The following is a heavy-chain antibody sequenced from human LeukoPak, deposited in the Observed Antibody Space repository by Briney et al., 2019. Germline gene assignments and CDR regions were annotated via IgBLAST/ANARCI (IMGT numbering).Heavy chain of an antibody. CDR1: GFTFSSYG. D-gene: IGHD1-26*01. Sequence: GGSLRLSCAASGFTFSSYGMHWVRQAPGKGLEWVAVISYDGSNKYYADSVKGRFTISRDNSKNTLYLQMNSLRAEDTAVYYCAEVSVGAYYYYGMDVWGQGTTVTVSS. CDR2: ISYDGSNK. V-gene: IGHV3-30*18. CDR3: AEVSVGAYYYYGMDV. J-gene: IGHJ6*02.